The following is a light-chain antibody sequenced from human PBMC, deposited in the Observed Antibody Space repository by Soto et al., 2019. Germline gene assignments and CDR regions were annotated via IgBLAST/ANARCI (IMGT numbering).Light chain of an antibody. CDR1: QSVSNNY. Sequence: DIVLTQHPVTLSLSPGERATLSCRASQSVSNNYLAWYQQKPGQAPRLLIYAASSRATGIPDRFSASGSGTDFTLTNSRLEPEDFAVYYCQQYGSSPRTFGQGTKVDIK. CDR2: AAS. CDR3: QQYGSSPRT. V-gene: IGKV3-20*01. J-gene: IGKJ1*01.